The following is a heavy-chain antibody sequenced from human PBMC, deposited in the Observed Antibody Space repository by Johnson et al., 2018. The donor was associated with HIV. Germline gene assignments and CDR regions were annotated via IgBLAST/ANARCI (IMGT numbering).Heavy chain of an antibody. J-gene: IGHJ3*02. CDR3: AKDCGRWLQSDAFDI. V-gene: IGHV3-23*04. Sequence: VQLVESGGGLVQPGGSLRLSCAASGFTFSSNAMSWVRQAPGKGLEWGSAISGSGGSTYYADSVKGRFAISRDNSKNTLYLQMNSLRAEDTAVYYCAKDCGRWLQSDAFDIWGQGTMVTVSS. D-gene: IGHD5-24*01. CDR2: ISGSGGST. CDR1: GFTFSSNA.